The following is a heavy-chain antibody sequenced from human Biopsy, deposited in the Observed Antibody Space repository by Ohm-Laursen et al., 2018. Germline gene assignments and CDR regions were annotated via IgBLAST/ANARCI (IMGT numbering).Heavy chain of an antibody. CDR3: ARGGTLVVVPTAVLHSFDI. Sequence: SVKVSCKASGYTFTNYGISWVRQAPGQGLEWMGWISPYNGDTDYAQKLQGRVTMTTDTSTSTAYMDLRSLRSDDTAVYYCARGGTLVVVPTAVLHSFDIWGQGTMVTVSS. D-gene: IGHD2-2*01. CDR1: GYTFTNYG. J-gene: IGHJ3*02. V-gene: IGHV1-18*01. CDR2: ISPYNGDT.